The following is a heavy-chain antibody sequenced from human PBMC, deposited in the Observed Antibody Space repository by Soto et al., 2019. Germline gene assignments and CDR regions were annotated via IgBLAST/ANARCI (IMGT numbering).Heavy chain of an antibody. Sequence: ALVKVSCKASGYTFTGYYMHWVRQAPGQGLEWMGWINPNSGGTNYAQKFQGWVTMTRDTSISTAYMELSRLRSDDTAVYYCARVLTSYYGSGSSDYYYYYGMDVWGQGTTVTVSS. CDR3: ARVLTSYYGSGSSDYYYYYGMDV. CDR1: GYTFTGYY. D-gene: IGHD3-10*01. J-gene: IGHJ6*02. CDR2: INPNSGGT. V-gene: IGHV1-2*04.